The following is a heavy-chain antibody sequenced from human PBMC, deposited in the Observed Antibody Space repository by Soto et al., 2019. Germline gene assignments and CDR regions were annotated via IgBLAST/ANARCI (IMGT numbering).Heavy chain of an antibody. Sequence: SETLSLTCTVSGGSISSSSYYWGWIRQPPGKGLEWIGSIYYSGSTYYNPSLKSRVTISVDTSKNQFSLKLSSVTAADTAVYYCARRGYYDSSGYYHDYWGQGTLVTVPQ. D-gene: IGHD3-22*01. V-gene: IGHV4-39*01. CDR2: IYYSGST. J-gene: IGHJ4*02. CDR1: GGSISSSSYY. CDR3: ARRGYYDSSGYYHDY.